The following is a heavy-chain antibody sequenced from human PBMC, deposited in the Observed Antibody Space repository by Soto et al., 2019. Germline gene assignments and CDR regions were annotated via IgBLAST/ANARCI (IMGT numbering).Heavy chain of an antibody. Sequence: SETLSPPRAVSGGSLSSGGYPWGWIRQPPGRGLEWIGYIYHSGSTYYNPSLKSRVTISVDRSKNQFSLKLSSVTAADTAVYYCARGRTTVTTLDYWGQGTLVTVSS. D-gene: IGHD4-4*01. CDR1: GGSLSSGGYP. CDR3: ARGRTTVTTLDY. CDR2: IYHSGST. J-gene: IGHJ4*02. V-gene: IGHV4-30-2*01.